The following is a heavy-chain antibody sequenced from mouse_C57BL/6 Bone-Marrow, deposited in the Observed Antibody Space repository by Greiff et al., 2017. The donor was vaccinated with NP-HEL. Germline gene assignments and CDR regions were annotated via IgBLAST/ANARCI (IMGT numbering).Heavy chain of an antibody. Sequence: QSGAELVRPGASVKMSCKASGYTFTSYNMHWVKQTPRQGLEWIGAIYPGNGDTSYNQKFKGKATLTVDKSSSTAYMQLSSLTSEDSAVYFCARGDYYSNYDYAMDYWGQGTSVTVSS. CDR3: ARGDYYSNYDYAMDY. V-gene: IGHV1-12*01. D-gene: IGHD2-5*01. CDR2: IYPGNGDT. J-gene: IGHJ4*01. CDR1: GYTFTSYN.